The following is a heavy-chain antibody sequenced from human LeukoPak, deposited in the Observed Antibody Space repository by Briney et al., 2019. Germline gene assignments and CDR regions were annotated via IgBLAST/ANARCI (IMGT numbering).Heavy chain of an antibody. CDR2: INPNSGGT. Sequence: ASVKVSCKASGYTFTGYYMHWVRQAPGQGLEWMGWINPNSGGTNYAQKFQGRVTMTRDTSISTAYMELSRLRSDDTDVYYCARTEASLNWFDPWGQGTLVTVSS. CDR1: GYTFTGYY. CDR3: ARTEASLNWFDP. D-gene: IGHD2-2*01. J-gene: IGHJ5*02. V-gene: IGHV1-2*02.